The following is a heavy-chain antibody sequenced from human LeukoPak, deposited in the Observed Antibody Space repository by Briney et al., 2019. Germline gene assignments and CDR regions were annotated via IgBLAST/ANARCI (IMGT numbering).Heavy chain of an antibody. CDR1: GFIFSRYD. J-gene: IGHJ6*02. V-gene: IGHV4-34*01. Sequence: GSLRLSCAASGFIFSRYDMRWVRQVPGKGLEWIGEINHSGSTNYNPSLKSRVTISVDTSKNQFSLKLSSVTAADTAVYYCARGRVSGYNPNYYYYYGMDVWGQGTTVTVSS. CDR3: ARGRVSGYNPNYYYYYGMDV. D-gene: IGHD5-24*01. CDR2: INHSGST.